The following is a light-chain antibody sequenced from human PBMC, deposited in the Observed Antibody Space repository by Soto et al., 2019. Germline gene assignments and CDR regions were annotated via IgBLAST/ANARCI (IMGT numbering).Light chain of an antibody. CDR2: GAS. Sequence: EIVLTQSPGTLSLSPGERATLSCRASQSVSSSYLSWFQQRPGQAPRLLIYGASSRATDIPDRFSGSGSGTDFTLTISRLEPEDFAVYYCQQRSNWPPPLTFGGGTKVEIK. V-gene: IGKV3D-20*02. CDR1: QSVSSSY. CDR3: QQRSNWPPPLT. J-gene: IGKJ4*01.